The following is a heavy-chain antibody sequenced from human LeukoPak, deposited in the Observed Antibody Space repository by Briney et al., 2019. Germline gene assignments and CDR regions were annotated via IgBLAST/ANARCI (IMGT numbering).Heavy chain of an antibody. Sequence: SETLSLTCAVYGGSFSGYYWSWIRQPPGKGLEWIGEINHSGSTNYNPSLKSRVTISVDTSKNQFSLKLSSVTAADTAVYYCAREDYGDYGAWYFDPWGRGTLVTVSS. CDR2: INHSGST. D-gene: IGHD4-17*01. V-gene: IGHV4-34*01. CDR3: AREDYGDYGAWYFDP. J-gene: IGHJ2*01. CDR1: GGSFSGYY.